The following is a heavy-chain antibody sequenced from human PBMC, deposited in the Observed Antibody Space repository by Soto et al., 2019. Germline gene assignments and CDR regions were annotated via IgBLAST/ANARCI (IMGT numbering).Heavy chain of an antibody. CDR3: ARDYGGAFDY. V-gene: IGHV4-30-4*01. CDR1: GGSISRGDYY. J-gene: IGHJ4*02. Sequence: SESLSLTFTVSGGSISRGDYYWSWIRQPPGKGLEWIGYIYYSGSTYYNPSLKSRVTISVDTSKNQFSLKLSSVTAADTAVYYCARDYGGAFDYWGQGTLVTVSS. D-gene: IGHD3-16*01. CDR2: IYYSGST.